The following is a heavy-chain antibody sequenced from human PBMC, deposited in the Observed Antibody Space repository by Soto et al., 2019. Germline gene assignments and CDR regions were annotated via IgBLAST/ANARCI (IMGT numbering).Heavy chain of an antibody. Sequence: EASVKVSCKASGYTFTGYYMHWVRQAPGQGLEWMGWIDPNSGGTNYAQKFQGRVTMTRDTSISTAYMELSRLRSDDTAGYYCARDTSKSSGSVFGYWGQRTLVTVSS. CDR1: GYTFTGYY. D-gene: IGHD6-19*01. CDR3: ARDTSKSSGSVFGY. V-gene: IGHV1-2*02. CDR2: IDPNSGGT. J-gene: IGHJ4*02.